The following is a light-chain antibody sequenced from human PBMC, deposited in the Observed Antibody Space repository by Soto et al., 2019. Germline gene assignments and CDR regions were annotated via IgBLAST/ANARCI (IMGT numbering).Light chain of an antibody. Sequence: QSALTQPASVSGSPGQSITISCTGTSSDIGGYILVSWYQQEPGKAPKLMIYEGRKRPSGVSNRFSGSKSGNTASLTISGLQAEDEADYYCQSFDADFVIFGGGTKLTVL. V-gene: IGLV2-23*01. J-gene: IGLJ2*01. CDR2: EGR. CDR1: SSDIGGYIL. CDR3: QSFDADFVI.